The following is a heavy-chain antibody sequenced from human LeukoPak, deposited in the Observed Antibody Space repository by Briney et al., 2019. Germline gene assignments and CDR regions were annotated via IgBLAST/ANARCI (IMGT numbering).Heavy chain of an antibody. CDR2: IYYSGST. CDR3: ARQLVVVEPAGFDY. J-gene: IGHJ4*02. V-gene: IGHV4-39*01. CDR1: GGSISSSSYY. Sequence: SETLSLTCTVSGGSISSSSYYWGWIRQSPGKGLEWIGSIYYSGSTYYNPSLKSRVTISVDTSKNQFSLKLSSVTAADTAVYYCARQLVVVEPAGFDYWGQGTLVTVSS. D-gene: IGHD2-2*01.